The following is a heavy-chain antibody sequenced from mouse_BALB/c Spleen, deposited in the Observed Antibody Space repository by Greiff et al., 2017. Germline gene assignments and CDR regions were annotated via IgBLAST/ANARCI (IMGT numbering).Heavy chain of an antibody. V-gene: IGHV1-7*01. Sequence: QVQLQQPGAELVRPGASVKLSCKASGYTFTSYWMHWVKQRPGQGLEWIGYINPSTGYTEYNQKFKDKATLTADKSSSTAYMQLSSLTSEDSAVYYCASRNHRGPCAYWGQGSLVTVSA. CDR3: ASRNHRGPCAY. CDR1: GYTFTSYW. CDR2: INPSTGYT. J-gene: IGHJ3*01.